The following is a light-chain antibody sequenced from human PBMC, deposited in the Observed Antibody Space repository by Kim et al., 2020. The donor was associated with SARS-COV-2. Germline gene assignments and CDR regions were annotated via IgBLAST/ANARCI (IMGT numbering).Light chain of an antibody. CDR2: GAF. J-gene: IGKJ1*01. CDR3: QQYENWPRT. V-gene: IGKV3D-15*01. Sequence: EIVMTQSPATLSVSPGERATLSCRASQRISTNLAWYQQKPGQGPRLLIYGAFTRATGIPVRFSGSGSGTEFTLTISSLQSEDFAVYYCQQYENWPRTFGQGTKVDIK. CDR1: QRISTN.